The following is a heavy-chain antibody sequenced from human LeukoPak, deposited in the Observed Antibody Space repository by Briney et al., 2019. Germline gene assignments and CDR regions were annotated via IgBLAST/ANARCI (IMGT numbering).Heavy chain of an antibody. CDR3: ARLGRWTQLWSYGI. J-gene: IGHJ4*02. V-gene: IGHV3-7*01. CDR1: AFPFNGYW. Sequence: SGGSLRLSCAASAFPFNGYWMSWVRQAPGKGLECVANINQDGSEKYVDSVRGRFTISRDNAKNSLYLQMNSLRAEDTAVYYCARLGRWTQLWSYGIWGRGTLVTVSS. D-gene: IGHD5-18*01. CDR2: INQDGSEK.